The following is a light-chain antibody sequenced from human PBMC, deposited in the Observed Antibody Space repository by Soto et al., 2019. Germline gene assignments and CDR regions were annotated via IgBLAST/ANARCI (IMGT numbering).Light chain of an antibody. CDR3: QQYDSYSYT. J-gene: IGKJ2*01. CDR2: GAS. V-gene: IGKV1-5*01. CDR1: QSISNW. Sequence: DIQMTQSPSTLSASVGDRVTLTCRASQSISNWLAWYQQKPGKAPKLLISGASSLESGVPSRFSGSGSGTEFTLTISSLQPDDFATYYCQQYDSYSYTFGHGTKLEIK.